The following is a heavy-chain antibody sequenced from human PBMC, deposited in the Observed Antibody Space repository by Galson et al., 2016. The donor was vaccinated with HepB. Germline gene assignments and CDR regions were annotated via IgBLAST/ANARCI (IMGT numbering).Heavy chain of an antibody. Sequence: SLRLSCAASGFTFDDFAMHWVRQPPGKGLEWVSSISWNSGTTHYDDSVKGRFTISRDNAKNSLYLQISSLRPEDTAFYYCARGEFSRWYFFDFWGQGTLVIVSS. J-gene: IGHJ4*02. CDR3: ARGEFSRWYFFDF. CDR1: GFTFDDFA. CDR2: ISWNSGTT. V-gene: IGHV3-9*01. D-gene: IGHD6-13*01.